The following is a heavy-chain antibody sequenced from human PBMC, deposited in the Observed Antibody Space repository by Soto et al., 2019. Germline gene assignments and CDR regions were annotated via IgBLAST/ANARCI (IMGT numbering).Heavy chain of an antibody. CDR3: AATGYTYGYHLDH. CDR2: IDPSDSST. J-gene: IGHJ4*02. V-gene: IGHV5-10-1*01. CDR1: GYTFSSYW. Sequence: PGESLKISCKASGYTFSSYWITWVRQMPGKGLEWMGRIDPSDSSTKYSPSLQGHVTMSIDKSITTAHLQWTSLKVSDTAIYYCAATGYTYGYHLDHWGQGTQVTVSS. D-gene: IGHD5-18*01.